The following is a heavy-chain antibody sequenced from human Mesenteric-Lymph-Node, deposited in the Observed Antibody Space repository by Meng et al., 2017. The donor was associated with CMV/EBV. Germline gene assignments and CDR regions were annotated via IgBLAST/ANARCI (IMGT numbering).Heavy chain of an antibody. Sequence: QVQLHQWGAGLLKPSETLSVTCAVYGGSFSGYYWNWIRQSPEKGLEWIGEINHSGSTTYNPPFTSRIIISVDTSTNQISLNMSSVTAADTAVYYCARGSSYDILTGYFDYWAREPWSPSPQ. CDR2: INHSGST. CDR1: GGSFSGYY. V-gene: IGHV4-34*01. J-gene: IGHJ4*02. CDR3: ARGSSYDILTGYFDY. D-gene: IGHD3-9*01.